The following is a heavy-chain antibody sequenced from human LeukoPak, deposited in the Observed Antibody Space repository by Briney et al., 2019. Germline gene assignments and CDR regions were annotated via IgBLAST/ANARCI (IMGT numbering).Heavy chain of an antibody. J-gene: IGHJ3*02. V-gene: IGHV4-38-2*01. CDR1: GYSISSGYY. CDR3: ARVGGYSYGSGAFDI. CDR2: IYHSGST. Sequence: SETLSLTCAVSGYSISSGYYWGWIRQPPGKGLEWIGSIYHSGSTYYNPSLKSRVTIPVDTSKNQFSLKLSSVTAADTAVYYCARVGGYSYGSGAFDIWGQGTMVTVSS. D-gene: IGHD5-18*01.